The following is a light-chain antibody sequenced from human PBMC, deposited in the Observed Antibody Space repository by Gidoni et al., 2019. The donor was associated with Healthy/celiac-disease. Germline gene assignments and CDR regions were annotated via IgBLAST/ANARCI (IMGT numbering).Light chain of an antibody. CDR2: GAS. CDR1: QSVSSN. V-gene: IGKV3-15*01. Sequence: EIVMRQSPATLSVSPGERATLSCRASQSVSSNLAWYQQKPGQAPRLLIYGASTWHTGIPSRFSGSGSGTEFTLTISSLQSEDFAIYYCQQYNSWPRTFGQGTKVEIK. CDR3: QQYNSWPRT. J-gene: IGKJ1*01.